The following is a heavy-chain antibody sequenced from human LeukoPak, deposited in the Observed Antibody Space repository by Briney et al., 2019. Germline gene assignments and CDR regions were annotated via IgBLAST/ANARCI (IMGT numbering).Heavy chain of an antibody. V-gene: IGHV3-30*03. CDR1: GFTFSSYG. CDR2: ISYDGSNK. D-gene: IGHD3-3*01. CDR3: ARDFRDYDFWSGYYGSLNPKYGMDV. J-gene: IGHJ6*02. Sequence: GGSLRLSCAASGFTFSSYGMHWVRQAPGKGLEWVAVISYDGSNKYYADSVKGRFTISRDNSKNTLYLQMNSLRAEDTAVYYCARDFRDYDFWSGYYGSLNPKYGMDVWGQGTTVTVSS.